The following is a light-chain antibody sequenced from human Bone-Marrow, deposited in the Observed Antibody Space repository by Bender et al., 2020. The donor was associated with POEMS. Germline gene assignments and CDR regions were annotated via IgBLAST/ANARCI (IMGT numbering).Light chain of an antibody. Sequence: SYVLTQPPSVSVSPGQTARITCSGDALPKSYAYWYQQKPGQAPVLVIYKDSKRSSGIPERFSGSSSGTTVTLTISGVQAEDEADYYCQSSASSGNYKIFGGGTRLTVL. V-gene: IGLV3-25*03. CDR1: ALPKSY. CDR3: QSSASSGNYKI. CDR2: KDS. J-gene: IGLJ2*01.